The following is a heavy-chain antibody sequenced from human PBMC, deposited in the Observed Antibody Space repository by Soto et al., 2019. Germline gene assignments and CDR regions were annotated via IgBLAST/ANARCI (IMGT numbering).Heavy chain of an antibody. CDR3: ARDRVPAVGTYYYDSSGYHNFDY. V-gene: IGHV1-69*13. CDR2: IIPIFGTA. D-gene: IGHD3-22*01. J-gene: IGHJ4*02. Sequence: ASVKVSCKASGGTFSSYAISWVRQAPGQGLEWMGGIIPIFGTANYAQKFQGRVTITADESTSTAYMELSSLRSEDTAVYYCARDRVPAVGTYYYDSSGYHNFDYWGQGTLVTVSS. CDR1: GGTFSSYA.